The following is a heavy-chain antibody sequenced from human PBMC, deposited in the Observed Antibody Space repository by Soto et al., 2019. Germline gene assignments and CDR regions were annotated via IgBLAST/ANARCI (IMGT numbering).Heavy chain of an antibody. CDR1: GYTFTSYY. CDR3: ARGDGDIVLVPAPLPGY. Sequence: GASVKVSCKASGYTFTSYYMHWVRQAPGQGLEWMGIINPSGGSTSYAQKFQGRVTMTRDTSTSTVYMELSSLRSEDTAVYYCARGDGDIVLVPAPLPGYWGQGTLVTVSS. D-gene: IGHD2-2*01. CDR2: INPSGGST. J-gene: IGHJ4*02. V-gene: IGHV1-46*01.